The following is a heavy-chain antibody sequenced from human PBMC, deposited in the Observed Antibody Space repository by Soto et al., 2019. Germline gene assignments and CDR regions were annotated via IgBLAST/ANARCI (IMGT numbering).Heavy chain of an antibody. J-gene: IGHJ5*02. V-gene: IGHV1-3*01. D-gene: IGHD5-18*01. CDR1: GYTFTGYA. Sequence: ASVKVSCKASGYTFTGYAMHWVRQAPGQRLEWMGWINAGNGNTKYSQKFQGRVTMTTDTFTSTAYMELRSLRSDDTAVYYCERVIQTWFDPWGQGTLVTVSS. CDR3: ERVIQTWFDP. CDR2: INAGNGNT.